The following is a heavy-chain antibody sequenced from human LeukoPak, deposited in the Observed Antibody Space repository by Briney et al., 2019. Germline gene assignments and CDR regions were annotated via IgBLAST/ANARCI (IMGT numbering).Heavy chain of an antibody. CDR3: ARDIDDVGALFDF. J-gene: IGHJ4*02. CDR1: GGSISSGSYY. Sequence: SETLSLTCTVSGGSISSGSYYWSWIRQPAGKGLEWIGRIYTSGSTNYNPSLKSRVTISVDTSKNQFSLKLSSVTAADTAVYFCARDIDDVGALFDFWGQGTLVTVSS. D-gene: IGHD1-26*01. CDR2: IYTSGST. V-gene: IGHV4-61*02.